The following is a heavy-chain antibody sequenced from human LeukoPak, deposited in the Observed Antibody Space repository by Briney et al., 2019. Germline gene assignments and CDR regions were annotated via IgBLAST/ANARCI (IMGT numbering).Heavy chain of an antibody. Sequence: GGSLTLSCAASGFTFDIYAMTWVRQAPGKGPDWVSGISASANSTYYADSVKGRFIISRDNSKNSLYLQMNSLRAEDTAVYYCARGSAVTANNFDFWGQGTLVTVSS. CDR3: ARGSAVTANNFDF. D-gene: IGHD4-11*01. CDR2: ISASANST. V-gene: IGHV3-23*01. CDR1: GFTFDIYA. J-gene: IGHJ4*02.